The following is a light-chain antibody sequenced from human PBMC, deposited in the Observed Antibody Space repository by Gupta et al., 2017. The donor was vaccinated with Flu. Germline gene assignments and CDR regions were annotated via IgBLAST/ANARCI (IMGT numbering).Light chain of an antibody. V-gene: IGLV1-47*01. CDR3: VAWDDGLSAYV. J-gene: IGLJ1*01. CDR2: KNN. Sequence: TISGSGTRTNVGSDLVHWYQEQPGTTPQLLSYKNNLRPPGVPARCCAAKSGTTASLAISGRRYEEEADYYCVAWDDGLSAYVFGTGTKVSVL. CDR1: RTNVGSDL.